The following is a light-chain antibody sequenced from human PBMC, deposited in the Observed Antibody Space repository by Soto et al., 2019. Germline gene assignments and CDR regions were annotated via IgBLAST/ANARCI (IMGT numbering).Light chain of an antibody. V-gene: IGKV1-13*02. CDR3: QQFYSYPRT. J-gene: IGKJ2*02. CDR2: DAS. Sequence: AIQLTQSPPSLSASVGDRVTITCRASQGINSALAWYQQKPGKPPKLLIYDASSLESGVPSRFSGSGSGTDFTLTVSSLQPEDFATYYCQQFYSYPRTFGQGTELEI. CDR1: QGINSA.